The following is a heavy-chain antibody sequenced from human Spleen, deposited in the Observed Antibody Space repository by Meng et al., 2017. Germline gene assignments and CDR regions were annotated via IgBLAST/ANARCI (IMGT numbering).Heavy chain of an antibody. CDR3: AKAGRVLAWESYFDY. CDR2: ISGSAGST. V-gene: IGHV3-23*01. Sequence: GESLKISCAASGFTFSSYAMSWVRQAPGKGLEWVSAISGSAGSTYYADSVKGRFTISSDNSKNTLYLQMNSLRAEDTAVYYCAKAGRVLAWESYFDYWGQGTLVTVSS. CDR1: GFTFSSYA. D-gene: IGHD1-26*01. J-gene: IGHJ4*02.